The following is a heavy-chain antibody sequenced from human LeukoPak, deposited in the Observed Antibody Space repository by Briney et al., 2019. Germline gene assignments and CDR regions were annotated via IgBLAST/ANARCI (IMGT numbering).Heavy chain of an antibody. J-gene: IGHJ4*02. V-gene: IGHV1-24*01. D-gene: IGHD6-19*01. CDR1: GYTLTELS. Sequence: ASVKVSCKVSGYTLTELSMHWVRQAPGKGLEWMGGFDPEDGETIYAQKFQGRVTMTRDTSISTAYMELSRLRSDDTAVYYCARDRVEGVAALYWGQGTLVTVSS. CDR3: ARDRVEGVAALY. CDR2: FDPEDGET.